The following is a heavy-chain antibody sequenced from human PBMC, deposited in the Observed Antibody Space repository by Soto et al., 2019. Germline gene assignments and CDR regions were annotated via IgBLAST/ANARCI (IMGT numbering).Heavy chain of an antibody. CDR3: ARLYSTRYNSDGLDV. CDR2: IYHSGST. V-gene: IGHV4-4*02. J-gene: IGHJ6*02. Sequence: QVQLQESGPGLVKPSGTLSLSCGVSGGSVLSTNWWTLVRQPPGKGLEWIGEIYHSGSTNYNPSLKGRVTISLDKSKNQFSLHLSPMTAADTAVYYCARLYSTRYNSDGLDVWGQGTPVTVS. D-gene: IGHD6-13*01. CDR1: GGSVLSTNW.